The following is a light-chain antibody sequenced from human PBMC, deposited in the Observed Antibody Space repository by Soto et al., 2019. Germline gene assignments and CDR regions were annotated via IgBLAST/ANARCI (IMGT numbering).Light chain of an antibody. CDR1: SSDVGGYNY. CDR2: DVR. J-gene: IGLJ2*01. V-gene: IGLV2-14*01. Sequence: QSVLTQPASVSWSPGQSITISCTGTSSDVGGYNYISWYQQHPGKAPKFIIYDVRNRPSGVSNRFSGSRSGNTASLTISGLQAEDEADYYCSSYTSSSTVIFGGGTKLTVL. CDR3: SSYTSSSTVI.